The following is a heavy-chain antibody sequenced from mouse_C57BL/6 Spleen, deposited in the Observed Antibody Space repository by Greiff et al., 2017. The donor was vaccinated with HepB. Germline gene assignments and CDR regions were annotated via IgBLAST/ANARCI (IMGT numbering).Heavy chain of an antibody. D-gene: IGHD2-1*01. CDR1: GYTFTDYY. J-gene: IGHJ4*01. V-gene: IGHV1-26*01. Sequence: EVQLVESGPELVKPGASVKISCKASGYTFTDYYMNWVKQSHGKSLEWIGDINPNNGGTSYNQKFKGKATLTVDKSSSTAYMELRSLTSEDSAVYYCARQIYYGNYDYAMDYWGQGTSVTVSS. CDR3: ARQIYYGNYDYAMDY. CDR2: INPNNGGT.